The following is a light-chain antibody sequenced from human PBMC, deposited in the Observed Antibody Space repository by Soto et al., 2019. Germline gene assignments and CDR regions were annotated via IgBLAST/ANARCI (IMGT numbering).Light chain of an antibody. Sequence: QSALTQPPSASGSPGQSGTISCTGTSSDVGGYNYVSWYQQHPGKAPKLMIYEVNKRPSGVPDRFSGSKSGNTASLTVSGLQAEDEADYYCSSYGGSSNLVFGGGTKLTVL. J-gene: IGLJ2*01. CDR2: EVN. V-gene: IGLV2-8*01. CDR3: SSYGGSSNLV. CDR1: SSDVGGYNY.